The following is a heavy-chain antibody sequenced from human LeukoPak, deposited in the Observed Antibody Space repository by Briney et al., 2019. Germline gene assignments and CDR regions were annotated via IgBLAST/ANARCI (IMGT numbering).Heavy chain of an antibody. CDR3: VLYGSGSYYEEGWFDP. CDR2: ISGSGGST. Sequence: QAGGSLRLSCAASGFTFSSYAMSWVRQAPGKGLEWVSAISGSGGSTYYADSVKGRFTISRDNSKNTLYLQMNSLRAEDTAVYYCVLYGSGSYYEEGWFDPWGQGTLVTVSS. V-gene: IGHV3-23*01. J-gene: IGHJ5*02. CDR1: GFTFSSYA. D-gene: IGHD3-10*01.